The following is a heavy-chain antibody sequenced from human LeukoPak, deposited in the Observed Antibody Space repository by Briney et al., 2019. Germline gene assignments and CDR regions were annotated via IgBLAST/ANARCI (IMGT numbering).Heavy chain of an antibody. J-gene: IGHJ6*02. CDR1: GFTFTDYS. V-gene: IGHV3-23*01. Sequence: GGSLRLSCAASGFTFTDYSMSWVRQAPGKGLESVSGLGRGGENRYYATSVRGRFSISRDNSKDTVYLQMNSLRAEDTAIYYCVKDRPCETCMPMDAWGQGTTVTVSS. CDR2: LGRGGENR. CDR3: VKDRPCETCMPMDA. D-gene: IGHD2-2*01.